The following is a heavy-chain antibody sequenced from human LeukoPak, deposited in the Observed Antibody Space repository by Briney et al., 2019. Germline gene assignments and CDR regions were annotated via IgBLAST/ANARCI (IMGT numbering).Heavy chain of an antibody. V-gene: IGHV3-74*01. J-gene: IGHJ5*02. CDR2: IYVDGRTT. CDR3: IRDFRSADL. Sequence: PGGSLRLSCVASGFTFSNYWMHWVRQPPGKGLVWVSRIYVDGRTTNYADSVRGRFTISRDNAKNTVYLEMNSLSVEDTATYYCIRDFRSADLWGQGTLVTVTS. CDR1: GFTFSNYW.